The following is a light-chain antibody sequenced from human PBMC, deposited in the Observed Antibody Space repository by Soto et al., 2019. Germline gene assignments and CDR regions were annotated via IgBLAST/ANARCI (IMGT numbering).Light chain of an antibody. CDR2: LGS. J-gene: IGKJ1*01. CDR1: QSLLHSNGYNY. Sequence: DIVMTQSPLSLPVTPGEPASISCRSSQSLLHSNGYNYLDWYLQKPGQSPQLLIYLGSNRASGGXDXXSGSGSGADFTLKISRVEAEDVGVYYCMQALQTQWTFGQGTKVEIK. CDR3: MQALQTQWT. V-gene: IGKV2-28*01.